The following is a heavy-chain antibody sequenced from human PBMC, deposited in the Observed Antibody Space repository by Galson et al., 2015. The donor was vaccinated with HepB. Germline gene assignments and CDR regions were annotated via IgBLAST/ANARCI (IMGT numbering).Heavy chain of an antibody. J-gene: IGHJ6*03. CDR1: GGSISSGAYS. Sequence: TLSLTCAVSGGSISSGAYSWSWIRQPPGKGLEWLGYIFHSGSTYYNMSFKSRVTMSVDRSKNQFSLKLSSVTAADTAVYYCARVSPYCSSSNCYTTYYYYYYMDVWGKGTTVTVSS. CDR2: IFHSGST. CDR3: ARVSPYCSSSNCYTTYYYYYYMDV. V-gene: IGHV4-30-2*01. D-gene: IGHD2-2*02.